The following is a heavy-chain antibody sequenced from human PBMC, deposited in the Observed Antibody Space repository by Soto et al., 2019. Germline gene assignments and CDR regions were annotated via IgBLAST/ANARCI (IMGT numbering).Heavy chain of an antibody. D-gene: IGHD3-10*01. Sequence: LRLSWAASGFTFSDYFMTWVHQAPGKGLEWVSYISSSGSTIYYADSVQGRFTISRDNAKNSLYLQMNSLRAEDTAVYYCARNRGRGYGLDVWGQGTTVTVSS. CDR2: ISSSGSTI. V-gene: IGHV3-11*01. CDR1: GFTFSDYF. CDR3: ARNRGRGYGLDV. J-gene: IGHJ6*02.